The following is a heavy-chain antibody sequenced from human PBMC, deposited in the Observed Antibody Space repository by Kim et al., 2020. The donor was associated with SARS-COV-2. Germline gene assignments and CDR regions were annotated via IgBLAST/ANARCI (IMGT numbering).Heavy chain of an antibody. CDR3: ARNDHYYGSGSYTLRYYYYGMDV. V-gene: IGHV4-34*01. Sequence: SETLSLTCAVYGGSFSGYYWSWIRQPPGKGLEWIGEINHSGSTNYNPSLKSRVTISVDTSKNQFSLKLSSVTAADTAVYYCARNDHYYGSGSYTLRYYYYGMDVRGQGTTVTVSS. CDR1: GGSFSGYY. CDR2: INHSGST. J-gene: IGHJ6*02. D-gene: IGHD3-10*01.